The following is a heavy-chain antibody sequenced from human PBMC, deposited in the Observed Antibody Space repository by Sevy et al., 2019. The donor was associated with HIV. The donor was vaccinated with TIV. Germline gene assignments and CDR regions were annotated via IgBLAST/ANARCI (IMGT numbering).Heavy chain of an antibody. V-gene: IGHV3-11*01. CDR1: GFTLSDYY. J-gene: IGHJ6*02. CDR2: ISGSDDSGGDDTI. Sequence: GGSLRLSCTASGFTLSDYYMSWIRQAPGKGLQWISYISGSDDSGGDDTIYYADSVKGRFTISRDNAKNSLYLQLSSLRADDPAVYYCARDHVKDGKGGDYYYHAMDVWGRGTTVTVSS. D-gene: IGHD3-16*01. CDR3: ARDHVKDGKGGDYYYHAMDV.